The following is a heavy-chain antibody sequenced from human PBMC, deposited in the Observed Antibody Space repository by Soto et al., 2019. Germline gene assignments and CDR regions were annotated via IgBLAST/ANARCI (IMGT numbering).Heavy chain of an antibody. V-gene: IGHV3-23*01. CDR3: AKGASGGADYYYYMDV. J-gene: IGHJ6*03. CDR1: GFTFSSYA. Sequence: VQLLESGGGLVQPGGSLRLSCAASGFTFSSYAMSWVRQAPGKGLEWVSAISGSGGSTYYADSVKGRFTISRDNSKNTLYLQMNSLRAEDTAVYYCAKGASGGADYYYYMDVWGKGTTVTVSS. CDR2: ISGSGGST. D-gene: IGHD6-19*01.